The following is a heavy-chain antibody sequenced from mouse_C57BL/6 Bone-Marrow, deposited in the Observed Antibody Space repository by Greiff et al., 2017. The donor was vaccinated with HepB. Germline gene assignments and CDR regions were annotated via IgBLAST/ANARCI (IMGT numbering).Heavy chain of an antibody. V-gene: IGHV1-64*01. CDR2: IHPNSGST. CDR1: GYTFTSYW. CDR3: ARCSGPYYFDY. Sequence: QVQLQQPGAELVKPGASVKLSCKASGYTFTSYWMHWVKQRPGQGLEWIGMIHPNSGSTNYNEKFKSKATLTVDKSSSTAYMELSSLTSEDSAVYYCARCSGPYYFDYWGQGTTVTVAS. J-gene: IGHJ2*01.